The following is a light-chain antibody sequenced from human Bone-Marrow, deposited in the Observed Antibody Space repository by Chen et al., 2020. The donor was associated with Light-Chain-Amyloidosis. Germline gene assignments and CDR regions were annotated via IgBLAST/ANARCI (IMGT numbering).Light chain of an antibody. V-gene: IGLV2-14*01. Sequence: QSALPQPASVSGSPGPSITSSCTGTSTDVGGDNHVSWYQQHPDKAPKLMIYEVTNRPSWVPDRFSGCKSENTASLTSAGLQTEDEDDYFCSSYTITNTLVFGSGTRVTVL. CDR3: SSYTITNTLV. CDR2: EVT. CDR1: STDVGGDNH. J-gene: IGLJ1*01.